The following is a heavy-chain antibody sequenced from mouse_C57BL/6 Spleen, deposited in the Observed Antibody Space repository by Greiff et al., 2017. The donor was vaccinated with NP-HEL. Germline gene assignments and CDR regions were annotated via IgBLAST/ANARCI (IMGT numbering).Heavy chain of an antibody. V-gene: IGHV1-15*01. CDR2: IDPETGGT. CDR1: GYTFTDYE. Sequence: QVHVKQSGAELVRPGASVTLSCKASGYTFTDYEMHWVKQTPVHGLEWIGAIDPETGGTAYNQKFKGKAILTAAKSSSTAYMELRSLTSEDSAVYYCTRSGGATMVTTTWFAYWGQGTLVTVSA. CDR3: TRSGGATMVTTTWFAY. J-gene: IGHJ3*01. D-gene: IGHD2-2*01.